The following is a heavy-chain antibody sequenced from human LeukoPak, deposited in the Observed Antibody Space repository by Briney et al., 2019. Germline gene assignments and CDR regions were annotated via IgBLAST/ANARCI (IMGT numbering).Heavy chain of an antibody. J-gene: IGHJ4*02. V-gene: IGHV1-46*01. Sequence: ASVKVSCKASGYTFTSYYMHWVRQAPGQGLEWMGIINPSGGSTSYAQKFQGRVTMTRDMSTSTDYMELSSLRSEDTAVYYCARDPRQLWFGELSQYYFDYWGQGTLVTVSS. CDR2: INPSGGST. CDR1: GYTFTSYY. CDR3: ARDPRQLWFGELSQYYFDY. D-gene: IGHD3-10*01.